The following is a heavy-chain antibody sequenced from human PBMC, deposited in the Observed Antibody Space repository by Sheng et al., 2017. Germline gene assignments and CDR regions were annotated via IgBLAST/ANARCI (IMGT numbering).Heavy chain of an antibody. CDR2: IFYNGST. J-gene: IGHJ4*02. Sequence: QLQLQESGPGLVKPSETLSLTCTVSGASINTSNYYWGWNRQPPGKGLEWIGSIFYNGSTFYNPSLKSRVTMSIDTSQNQFSLTLSSVTAADTAVYHCARVGYFDYWGQGTLVTVSS. CDR1: GASINTSNYY. V-gene: IGHV4-39*07. CDR3: ARVGYFDY.